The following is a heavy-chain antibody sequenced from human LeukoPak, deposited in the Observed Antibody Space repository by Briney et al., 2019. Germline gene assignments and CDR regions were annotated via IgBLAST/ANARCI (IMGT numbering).Heavy chain of an antibody. CDR3: ARSYSYYYYYMDV. J-gene: IGHJ6*03. Sequence: SETLSLTCTVSGGSISSSSYYWGWLRQPPGTGLEWIGSIYYSGSTYYNPSLKSRVTISVDTSKNQFSLKLSSVTAADTAVYYCARSYSYYYYYMDVWGKGTTVTVSS. CDR1: GGSISSSSYY. CDR2: IYYSGST. V-gene: IGHV4-39*07.